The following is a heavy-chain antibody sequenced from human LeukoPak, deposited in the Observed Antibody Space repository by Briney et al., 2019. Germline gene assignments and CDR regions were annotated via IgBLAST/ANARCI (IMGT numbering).Heavy chain of an antibody. Sequence: GGSRRLSCADSGFTFSSYAMSWVRQAPGKGLEWVSAISGSGGSTYYADSVKGRFTISRDNSKNTLYLQMNSLRAEDTAVYYCAKGSYCSGGSCYSDPLFDYWGQGTLVTVSS. V-gene: IGHV3-23*01. J-gene: IGHJ4*02. CDR3: AKGSYCSGGSCYSDPLFDY. CDR2: ISGSGGST. CDR1: GFTFSSYA. D-gene: IGHD2-15*01.